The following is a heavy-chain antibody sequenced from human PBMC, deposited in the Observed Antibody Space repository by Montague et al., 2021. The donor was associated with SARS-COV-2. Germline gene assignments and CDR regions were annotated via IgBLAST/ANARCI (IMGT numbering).Heavy chain of an antibody. D-gene: IGHD3-9*01. Sequence: SETLSLTCTVSGGSVSSGSFYWSWIRQPPGKGLELIGYIYYTGSSNYXPSLKSRVTISVDTSKNQFSLELSSVTAADTAVYYCASLRGSAEILTAFQGVSYFYGMDVWGQGTTVTVSS. J-gene: IGHJ6*02. CDR1: GGSVSSGSFY. CDR2: IYYTGSS. CDR3: ASLRGSAEILTAFQGVSYFYGMDV. V-gene: IGHV4-61*01.